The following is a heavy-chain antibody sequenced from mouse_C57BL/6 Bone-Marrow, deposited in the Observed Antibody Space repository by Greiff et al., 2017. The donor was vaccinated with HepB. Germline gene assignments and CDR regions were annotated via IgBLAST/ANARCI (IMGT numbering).Heavy chain of an antibody. V-gene: IGHV6-3*01. Sequence: EVKLQESGGGLVQPGGSMKLSCVASGFTFSNYWMNWVRQSPEKGLEWVAQIRLKSDNYATHYAESVKGRFTISRDDSKSSVYLQMNNLRAEDTGIYYCTGDGYYVYWYFDVWGTGTTVTVSS. CDR1: GFTFSNYW. J-gene: IGHJ1*03. CDR2: IRLKSDNYAT. D-gene: IGHD2-3*01. CDR3: TGDGYYVYWYFDV.